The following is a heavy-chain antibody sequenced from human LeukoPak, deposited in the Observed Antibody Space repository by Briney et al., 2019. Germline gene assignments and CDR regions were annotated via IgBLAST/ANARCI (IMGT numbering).Heavy chain of an antibody. D-gene: IGHD6-19*01. J-gene: IGHJ3*02. Sequence: ASVKISCKVSGYTFTDYYMHWVQQAPGKGLEWMGLVDPEDGETIYAEKFQGRVTITADTSTDTAYMELSSLRSEDTAVYYCATSSGWLENAFDIWGQGTMVTVSS. CDR2: VDPEDGET. CDR1: GYTFTDYY. V-gene: IGHV1-69-2*01. CDR3: ATSSGWLENAFDI.